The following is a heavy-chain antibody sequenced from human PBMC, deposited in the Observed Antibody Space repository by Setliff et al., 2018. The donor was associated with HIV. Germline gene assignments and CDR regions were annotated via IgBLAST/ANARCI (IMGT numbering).Heavy chain of an antibody. Sequence: PGGSLRLSCAASGFTLSNYWMHWFRQVPGKGLEWVAIISYDETTKLYADSVKGRFTISRDNSKDTVFLQLSSLTVDDTGVYYCARDALFCDGGRCSAFNWLDSWGQGTLVTVSS. CDR2: ISYDETTK. D-gene: IGHD2-15*01. J-gene: IGHJ5*01. CDR3: ARDALFCDGGRCSAFNWLDS. V-gene: IGHV3-30*03. CDR1: GFTLSNYW.